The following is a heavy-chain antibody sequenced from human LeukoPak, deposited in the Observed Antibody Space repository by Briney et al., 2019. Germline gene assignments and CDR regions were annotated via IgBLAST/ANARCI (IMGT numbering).Heavy chain of an antibody. CDR3: ARDFWQQLVSWWFDP. V-gene: IGHV3-33*01. D-gene: IGHD6-13*01. J-gene: IGHJ5*02. Sequence: PGGSLRLSCAASGFTSSSYGMHWVRQAPGKGLEWVAVIWYDGSNKYYADSVKGRLTISRDNSKNTLYLQMNSLRAEDTAVYYCARDFWQQLVSWWFDPWGQGTLVTVSS. CDR1: GFTSSSYG. CDR2: IWYDGSNK.